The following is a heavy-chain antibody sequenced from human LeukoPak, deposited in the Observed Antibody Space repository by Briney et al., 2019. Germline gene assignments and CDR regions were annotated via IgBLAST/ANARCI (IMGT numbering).Heavy chain of an antibody. V-gene: IGHV1-24*01. Sequence: ASVKVSCKVSGYTLTELSMHWVRQAPGKGLEWMGGFDPEDGETIYAQKFQGGVTMTEDTSTDTAYMELSSLRSEDTAVYYCATMVRGVSNWFDPWGQGTLVTVSS. J-gene: IGHJ5*02. CDR3: ATMVRGVSNWFDP. D-gene: IGHD3-10*01. CDR1: GYTLTELS. CDR2: FDPEDGET.